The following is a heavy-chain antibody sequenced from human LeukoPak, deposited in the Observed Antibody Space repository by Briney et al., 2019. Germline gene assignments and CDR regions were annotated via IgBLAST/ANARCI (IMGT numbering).Heavy chain of an antibody. CDR2: IRYDGSNK. CDR3: AKDRAIMVRGVISPGDY. CDR1: GFTFSSYG. D-gene: IGHD3-10*01. J-gene: IGHJ4*02. Sequence: QRWGVLRLSCAASGFTFSSYGMHWVRQAPGKGLEWVAFIRYDGSNKYYADSVKGRFTISRDNSKNTLYLQMNSLRAEDTAVYYCAKDRAIMVRGVISPGDYWGQGTLVTVSS. V-gene: IGHV3-30*02.